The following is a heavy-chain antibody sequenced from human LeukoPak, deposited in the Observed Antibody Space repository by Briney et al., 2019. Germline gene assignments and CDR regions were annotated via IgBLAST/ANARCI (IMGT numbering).Heavy chain of an antibody. V-gene: IGHV3-23*01. CDR3: AKDRDDYVWGSYLGAFDI. J-gene: IGHJ3*02. CDR1: GFTFSSYA. Sequence: PGGSLRLSCAASGFTFSSYAMSWVRQAPGKGLEWVSLISGASTSTYYADSVKGRFTISRDNFKNTLYLQMNSLRAEDTAVYYCAKDRDDYVWGSYLGAFDIWGKGKMVTVSS. CDR2: ISGASTST. D-gene: IGHD3-16*01.